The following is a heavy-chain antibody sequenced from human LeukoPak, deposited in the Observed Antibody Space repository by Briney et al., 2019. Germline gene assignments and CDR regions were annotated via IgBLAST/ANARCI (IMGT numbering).Heavy chain of an antibody. CDR2: IWYDGSNK. V-gene: IGHV3-33*01. CDR1: GFTFSSYG. D-gene: IGHD6-13*01. Sequence: GGSLRLSCAASGFTFSSYGMHWVRQAPGKGLEWVAVIWYDGSNKYYADSVEGRFTISRDNSKNTLYLQMNSLRAEDTAVYYCARGAAAGTYNWFDPWGQGTLVTVSS. J-gene: IGHJ5*02. CDR3: ARGAAAGTYNWFDP.